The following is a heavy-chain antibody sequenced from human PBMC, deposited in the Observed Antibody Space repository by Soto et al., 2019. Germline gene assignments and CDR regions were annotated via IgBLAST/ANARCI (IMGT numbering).Heavy chain of an antibody. V-gene: IGHV1-18*01. CDR2: ISAYNGNT. J-gene: IGHJ6*02. Sequence: ASVKVSCKASGYTFTSYGISWVRQAPGQGLEWMGWISAYNGNTNYAQKLQGRVTMTRDTSTSTVYMELSSLRSEDTAVYYCARVSGGAARQNYYYYGMDVWGQGTTVTVSS. CDR1: GYTFTSYG. CDR3: ARVSGGAARQNYYYYGMDV. D-gene: IGHD6-6*01.